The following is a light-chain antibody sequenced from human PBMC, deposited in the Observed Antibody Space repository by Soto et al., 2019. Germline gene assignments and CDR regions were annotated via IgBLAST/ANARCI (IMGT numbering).Light chain of an antibody. J-gene: IGKJ1*01. CDR2: AAS. V-gene: IGKV1-39*01. CDR1: QTISIY. CDR3: QQSYSPPWT. Sequence: DIQLTQSPSSLSASVGDRVIITCRASQTISIYLHWYQQKPGKAPKLLIYAASSLQGGVPSRFSGSGSGTSFTLTITNRQPKDVAADYCQQSYSPPWTFGQGTKVEI.